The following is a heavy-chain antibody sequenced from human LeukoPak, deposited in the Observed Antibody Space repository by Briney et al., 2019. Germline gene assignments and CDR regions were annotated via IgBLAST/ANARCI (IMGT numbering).Heavy chain of an antibody. V-gene: IGHV4-4*02. Sequence: PSETLSLTCAVSGGSISSVDWWTWVRQPPGKGLEWIGEIYHSGSTNYNPSLKSRVTISVDKSKNQFSLKLSSVTAADTAVYYCARVMWLVNYYYYMDVWGKGTTVTVSS. CDR1: GGSISSVDW. CDR3: ARVMWLVNYYYYMDV. J-gene: IGHJ6*03. CDR2: IYHSGST. D-gene: IGHD6-19*01.